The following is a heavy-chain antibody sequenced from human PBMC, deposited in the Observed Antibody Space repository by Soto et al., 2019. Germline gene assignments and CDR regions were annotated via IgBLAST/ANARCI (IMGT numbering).Heavy chain of an antibody. CDR2: ISYDGSEK. CDR1: GFTFSRHA. CDR3: AREVGGSSPPG. J-gene: IGHJ4*02. Sequence: QVQLVESGGGVVQPGRSLRLSCAASGFTFSRHAMHWVRQAPVKGLEWVAVISYDGSEKYYADSVKGRFTISRDSSKNILYLQMDSLGPEDTAVYYCAREVGGSSPPGWGQGTLVTVFS. V-gene: IGHV3-30-3*01. D-gene: IGHD6-6*01.